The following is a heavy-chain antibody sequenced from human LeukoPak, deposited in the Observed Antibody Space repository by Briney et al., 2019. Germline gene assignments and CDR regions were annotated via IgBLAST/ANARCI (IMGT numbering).Heavy chain of an antibody. Sequence: GGSLRLSCAASGFTFSSYGMNWVRPAPGKGLEWVSYVSSTIRTIYDADSVKGRFTISRDNAKNSLYLQMNSLRDEDTAVYYCARDPLRWLQNNYYYYYTDVWGKGTTVTVSS. D-gene: IGHD5-24*01. J-gene: IGHJ6*03. CDR3: ARDPLRWLQNNYYYYYTDV. CDR2: VSSTIRTI. V-gene: IGHV3-48*02. CDR1: GFTFSSYG.